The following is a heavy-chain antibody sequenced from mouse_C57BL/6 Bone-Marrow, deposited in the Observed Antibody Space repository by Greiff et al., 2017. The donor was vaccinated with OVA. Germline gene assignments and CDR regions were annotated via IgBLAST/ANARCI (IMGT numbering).Heavy chain of an antibody. CDR1: GYTFTSYW. Sequence: QVQLQQSGAELVKPGASVKMSCKASGYTFTSYWITWVKQRPGQGLEWIGDIYPGSGSTNYNEKFKSKATLTVDTSSSTAYMQLSSLTSEDSAVYCCARRIYYGSSYVRYYAMDYWGQGTSVTVSS. J-gene: IGHJ4*01. D-gene: IGHD1-1*01. CDR2: IYPGSGST. CDR3: ARRIYYGSSYVRYYAMDY. V-gene: IGHV1-55*01.